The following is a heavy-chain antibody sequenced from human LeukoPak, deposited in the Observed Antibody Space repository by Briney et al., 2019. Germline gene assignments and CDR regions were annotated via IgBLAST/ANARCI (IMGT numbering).Heavy chain of an antibody. J-gene: IGHJ4*02. Sequence: SETLSLTCAVYGGSFSGYYWSWIRQPPGKGLEWIGEINHSGSTNYNPSLKSRVTISVDTSKNQFSLKLSSVTAADTAVYYCAREGTPHWGRSYYFDYWGQGTLVTVSS. CDR2: INHSGST. D-gene: IGHD7-27*01. CDR1: GGSFSGYY. CDR3: AREGTPHWGRSYYFDY. V-gene: IGHV4-34*01.